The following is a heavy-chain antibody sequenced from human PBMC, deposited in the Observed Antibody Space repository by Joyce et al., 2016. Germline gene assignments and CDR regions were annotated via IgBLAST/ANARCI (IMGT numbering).Heavy chain of an antibody. CDR3: AASSNGYAKY. Sequence: QVQLVESGGGVVQPGRSLRLSCETSGLPFSTYGMTWVRQGPGKGLEWMEVISFDGKNRYYADSVKGRFTISRDDSKNTVYLQMDSLRVEDAAVYYCAASSNGYAKYWGQGTLVTVSS. CDR2: ISFDGKNR. CDR1: GLPFSTYG. D-gene: IGHD3-22*01. J-gene: IGHJ4*02. V-gene: IGHV3-30*03.